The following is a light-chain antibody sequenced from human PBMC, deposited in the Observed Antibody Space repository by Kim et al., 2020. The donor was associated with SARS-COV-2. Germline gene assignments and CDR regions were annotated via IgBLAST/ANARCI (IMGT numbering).Light chain of an antibody. CDR2: WAS. Sequence: RTTINCKSSQSVLYSSNNKNYLAWYQQKPGQPPKLLIYWASTRESGVPDQFSGSGSGTDFTLTISSLQAEDVAVYYCQQYYGTPLTFGGGTKVEIK. CDR1: QSVLYSSNNKNY. CDR3: QQYYGTPLT. J-gene: IGKJ4*01. V-gene: IGKV4-1*01.